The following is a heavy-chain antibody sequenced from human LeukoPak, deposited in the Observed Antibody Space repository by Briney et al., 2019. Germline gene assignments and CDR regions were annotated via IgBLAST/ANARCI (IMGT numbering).Heavy chain of an antibody. CDR2: IIPIFGTA. D-gene: IGHD3-10*01. V-gene: IGHV1-69*13. Sequence: GASVKVSCKASGYTFTSYGISWVRQAPGQGLEWMGGIIPIFGTANYAQKFQGRVTITADESTSTAYMELSSLRSEDTAVYYCARPQPSMVRGLSFDYWGQGTLVTVSS. CDR3: ARPQPSMVRGLSFDY. CDR1: GYTFTSYG. J-gene: IGHJ4*02.